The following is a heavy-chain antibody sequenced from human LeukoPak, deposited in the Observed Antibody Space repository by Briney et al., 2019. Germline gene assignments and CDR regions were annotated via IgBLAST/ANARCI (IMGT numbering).Heavy chain of an antibody. Sequence: SVKVSCKASGGTFSSHVISWVRQAPGQGLEWMGGIIPIFGTANYAQKFQGRVTITADKSTSTAYMELSSLRSEDTAVYYCARDRYCGGDCYTNDAFDIWGQGTMVTVSS. J-gene: IGHJ3*02. V-gene: IGHV1-69*06. CDR1: GGTFSSHV. D-gene: IGHD2-21*02. CDR2: IIPIFGTA. CDR3: ARDRYCGGDCYTNDAFDI.